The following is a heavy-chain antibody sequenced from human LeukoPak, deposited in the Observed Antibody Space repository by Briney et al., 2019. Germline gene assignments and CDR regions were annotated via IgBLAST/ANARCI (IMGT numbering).Heavy chain of an antibody. CDR1: GGSISNYY. CDR3: ARGVTTSRFLDY. CDR2: IYISGTT. D-gene: IGHD4-11*01. Sequence: PSETLSLTCSVSGGSISNYYWSWIRQPAGKGLEGIGRIYISGTTNYNPSLKSRVTMSVDTSKNQLSLKLSSVTAADTAVYYCARGVTTSRFLDYWGQGALVTVSS. J-gene: IGHJ4*02. V-gene: IGHV4-4*07.